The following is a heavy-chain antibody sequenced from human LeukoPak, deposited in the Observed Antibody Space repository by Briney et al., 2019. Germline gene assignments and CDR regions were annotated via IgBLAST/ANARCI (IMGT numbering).Heavy chain of an antibody. CDR2: ISGSGGST. Sequence: PGGSLRLSCAASGFTFSSYAMSWVRQAPGKGLEWGSAISGSGGSTYYADSVKGRFTISRDNSKNTLYLQMNSLRAEDTAVYYCAKGQSRYSYGYYFDYWGQGTLVTVSS. CDR1: GFTFSSYA. J-gene: IGHJ4*02. CDR3: AKGQSRYSYGYYFDY. D-gene: IGHD5-18*01. V-gene: IGHV3-23*01.